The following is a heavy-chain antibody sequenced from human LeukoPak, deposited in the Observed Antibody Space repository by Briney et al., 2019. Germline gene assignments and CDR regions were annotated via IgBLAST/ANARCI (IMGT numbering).Heavy chain of an antibody. J-gene: IGHJ3*02. Sequence: XMXXVRQAPGQGXXWMGIINPSGGSTIYAQKFQGXVTMTRDTXXXTVYMELSRLRSEDTAVYYCAXXXXXKAFDIWGQGTMVTVSS. CDR3: AXXXXXKAFDI. CDR1: X. V-gene: IGHV1-46*01. CDR2: INPSGGST.